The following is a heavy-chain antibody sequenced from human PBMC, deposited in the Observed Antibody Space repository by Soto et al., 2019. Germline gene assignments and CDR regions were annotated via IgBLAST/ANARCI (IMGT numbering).Heavy chain of an antibody. V-gene: IGHV3-23*01. J-gene: IGHJ6*02. Sequence: GGSLRLSCAASGFTFSSYAMSWVRQAPGKGLEWVSAISGSGGSTYYADSVKGRFTISRDNSKNTLYLQMNSLRAEDTAVYYCAKDPVRFLEWLYEEGVSYGMDVWGQGTTVTVSS. CDR3: AKDPVRFLEWLYEEGVSYGMDV. CDR2: ISGSGGST. CDR1: GFTFSSYA. D-gene: IGHD3-3*01.